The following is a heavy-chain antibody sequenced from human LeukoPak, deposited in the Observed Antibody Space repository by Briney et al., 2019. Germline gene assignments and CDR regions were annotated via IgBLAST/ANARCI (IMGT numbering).Heavy chain of an antibody. J-gene: IGHJ5*02. D-gene: IGHD3-22*01. V-gene: IGHV1-18*04. CDR2: ISAYNGNT. CDR3: ARVRGSSGYLFGWFDP. Sequence: ASVKVSCKASGYTFTGYYMHWVRQAPGQGLEWMGWISAYNGNTNYAQKLQGRVTMTTDTSTSTAYMELRSLRSDDTAVYYCARVRGSSGYLFGWFDPWGQGTLVTVSS. CDR1: GYTFTGYY.